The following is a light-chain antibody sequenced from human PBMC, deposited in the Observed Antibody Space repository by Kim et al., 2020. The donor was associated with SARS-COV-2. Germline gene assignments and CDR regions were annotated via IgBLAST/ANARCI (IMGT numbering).Light chain of an antibody. V-gene: IGKV3-11*01. CDR3: HHRSDWPLT. CDR2: DAS. CDR1: RSVSTF. Sequence: EIVLTQSPATLSLSPGERATLSCRASRSVSTFLAWYQQKPGQAPRLLIYDASNRATGIPARFSGSGSGTDFTLTISGLEPEDFAVYYCHHRSDWPLTFGGGTKVDIK. J-gene: IGKJ4*01.